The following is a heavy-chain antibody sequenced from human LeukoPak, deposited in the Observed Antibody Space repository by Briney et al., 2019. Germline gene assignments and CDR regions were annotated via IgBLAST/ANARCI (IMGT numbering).Heavy chain of an antibody. V-gene: IGHV1-69*06. Sequence: SVKVSCKASGGTFSSYAISWVRQAPGQGLEWMGGIIPIFGTANYAQKFQGRVTITADKSTSTAYMELSSLRSEDTAVYYCARGGDYVWGSYRHPHFDYWGQGTLVTVSS. D-gene: IGHD3-16*02. CDR3: ARGGDYVWGSYRHPHFDY. CDR2: IIPIFGTA. CDR1: GGTFSSYA. J-gene: IGHJ4*02.